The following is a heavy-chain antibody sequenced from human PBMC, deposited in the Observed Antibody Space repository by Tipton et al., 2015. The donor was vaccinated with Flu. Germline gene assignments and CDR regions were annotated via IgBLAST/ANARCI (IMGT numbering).Heavy chain of an antibody. CDR3: ARLTTRTYCPDY. CDR1: GDSISSDFC. Sequence: TLSLTCAVSGDSISSDFCWGWIRQFPGKGLEWIGSKYHSGTTYYNPSLKSRVTISVDTSKNQFSLKLSSVTAADTAVYYCARLTTRTYCPDYWGQGTLVTDSS. J-gene: IGHJ4*02. V-gene: IGHV4-38-2*01. D-gene: IGHD1-26*01. CDR2: KYHSGTT.